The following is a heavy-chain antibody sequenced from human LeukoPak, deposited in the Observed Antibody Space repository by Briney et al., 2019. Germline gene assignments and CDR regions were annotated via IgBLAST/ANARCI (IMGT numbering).Heavy chain of an antibody. V-gene: IGHV5-51*01. D-gene: IGHD3-10*01. CDR2: IYPGDSDT. Sequence: GESLKIPCKGSGYSFTSYWIGWVRQMPGKGLEWMGIIYPGDSDTRYSPSFQGQVTISADKSISTAYLQWSSLKASDSAMYYCARVSYGSGSPFDPWGQGTLVTVSS. J-gene: IGHJ5*02. CDR1: GYSFTSYW. CDR3: ARVSYGSGSPFDP.